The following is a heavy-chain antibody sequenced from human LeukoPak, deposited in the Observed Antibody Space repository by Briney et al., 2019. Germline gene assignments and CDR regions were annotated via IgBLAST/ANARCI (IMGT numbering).Heavy chain of an antibody. CDR3: ARDDVVVPAAMGY. Sequence: GGSLILSCAASGFTFSSYSMNWVRQAPGKGLEWVSSISSSSSYIYYADSVKGRFTISRDNAKNSLYLQMNSLRAEDTAVYYCARDDVVVPAAMGYWGQGTLVTVSS. V-gene: IGHV3-21*01. J-gene: IGHJ4*02. D-gene: IGHD2-2*01. CDR2: ISSSSSYI. CDR1: GFTFSSYS.